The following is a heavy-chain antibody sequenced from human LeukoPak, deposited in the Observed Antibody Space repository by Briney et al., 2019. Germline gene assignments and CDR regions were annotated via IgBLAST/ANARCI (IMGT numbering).Heavy chain of an antibody. CDR3: ARGASPLGGMDV. Sequence: GSLRLSCAASGFTFSSYSMNWVRQAPGKGLEWVSSISSSSSYIYYADSVKGRFTISRDNAKNSLYLRMNSLRAEDTAVYYCARGASPLGGMDVWGQGTTVTVSS. CDR2: ISSSSSYI. J-gene: IGHJ6*02. CDR1: GFTFSSYS. V-gene: IGHV3-21*01.